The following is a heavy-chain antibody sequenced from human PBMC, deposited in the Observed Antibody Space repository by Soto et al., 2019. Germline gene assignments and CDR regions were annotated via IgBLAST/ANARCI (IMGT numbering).Heavy chain of an antibody. J-gene: IGHJ6*01. CDR1: RYTVTVYY. D-gene: IGHD1-1*01. CDR3: AREVRSISESHGLEVSGQRPTVNLYYG. CDR2: INPNSGGT. V-gene: IGHV1-2*02. Sequence: ASVXVSFKAARYTVTVYYMDVFLQAPGQGLEWMGWINPNSGGTNYAQKFQGRVKMTRDTSISTAYMELSRLRSDDTAVYSCAREVRSISESHGLEVSGQRPTVNLYYG.